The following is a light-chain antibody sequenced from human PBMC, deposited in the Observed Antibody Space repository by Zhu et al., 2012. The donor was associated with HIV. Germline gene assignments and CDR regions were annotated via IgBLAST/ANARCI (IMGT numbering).Light chain of an antibody. CDR3: QQHNNWPPDS. CDR1: QSVSNN. CDR2: GAS. Sequence: EIVLTQSPATLSLSPGERATLFCRASQSVSNNLAWYQQRPGQAPRLLIYGASTRATGIPARFSGSGSGTEFTLTISSMQSEDFAVYYCQQHNNWPPDSFGQGTKLEI. V-gene: IGKV3-15*01. J-gene: IGKJ2*03.